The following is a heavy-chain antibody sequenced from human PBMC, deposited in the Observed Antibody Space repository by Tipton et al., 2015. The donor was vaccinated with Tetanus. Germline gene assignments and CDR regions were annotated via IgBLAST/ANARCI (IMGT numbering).Heavy chain of an antibody. V-gene: IGHV1-18*01. CDR2: ISAYNGNT. Sequence: QSGAEVKKPGASVKVSCKASGYTFTSCGISWVRQAPGQGLEWMGWISAYNGNTNYAQKLQGRVTMTTDTSTSTAYMELRSLRSDDTAVYYCARVVYSSSSVTGVADYYYGMDVWGQGTTVTVSS. CDR1: GYTFTSCG. J-gene: IGHJ6*02. D-gene: IGHD6-6*01. CDR3: ARVVYSSSSVTGVADYYYGMDV.